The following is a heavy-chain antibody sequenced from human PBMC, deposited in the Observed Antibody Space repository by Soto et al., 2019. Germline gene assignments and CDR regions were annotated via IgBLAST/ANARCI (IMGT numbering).Heavy chain of an antibody. CDR2: IYWDDDK. V-gene: IGHV2-5*02. CDR3: AHRGNYGDYVVY. J-gene: IGHJ4*02. Sequence: QITLKESGPTLVKPTQTLTLTCTFSGFSLSTSGVGVGWIRQPPGKALEWLALIYWDDDKRYSPSLKSRLTLTKDTSKNQVVLTMTNMDPVDTATYYCAHRGNYGDYVVYWGQGTLVTVSS. D-gene: IGHD4-17*01. CDR1: GFSLSTSGVG.